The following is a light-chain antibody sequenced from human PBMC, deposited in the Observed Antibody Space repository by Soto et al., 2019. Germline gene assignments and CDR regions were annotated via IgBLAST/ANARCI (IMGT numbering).Light chain of an antibody. CDR2: EAS. CDR1: QTIDAF. CDR3: QQRGTWPYS. Sequence: DIVLTQSLATLSLSPGERATLSCRASQTIDAFLVWYQQKPGQVPRLLMYEASNRATGIPARFSGSGSGTDFTLTISSLEPEDFAVYYCQQRGTWPYSFGQGTKLEVK. V-gene: IGKV3-11*01. J-gene: IGKJ2*03.